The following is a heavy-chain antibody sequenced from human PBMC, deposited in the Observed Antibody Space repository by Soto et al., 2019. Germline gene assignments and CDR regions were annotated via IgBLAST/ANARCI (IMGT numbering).Heavy chain of an antibody. CDR1: GYTFTSYG. CDR2: ISAYNGNT. Sequence: QVQLVQSGAEVKKPGASVKVSCKASGYTFTSYGTSWVRQAPGQGLEWMGWISAYNGNTNYAQKLQGRVTVTTDTSTSTAYVELRSLRSDDPAVYYCARSRRNLDNWFDPCGQGTLVTVSS. J-gene: IGHJ5*02. D-gene: IGHD4-4*01. CDR3: ARSRRNLDNWFDP. V-gene: IGHV1-18*04.